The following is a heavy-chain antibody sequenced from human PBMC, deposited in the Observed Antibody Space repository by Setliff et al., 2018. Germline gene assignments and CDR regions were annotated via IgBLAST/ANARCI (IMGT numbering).Heavy chain of an antibody. V-gene: IGHV1-46*01. CDR1: GYTFAGYY. Sequence: GASVKVSCKASGYTFAGYYMHWVRQTPGQGLEWMGIINPGGGSSSSTEKFQGRVTMTRDTSASTVYMEMGNLTSDDTAAYYCARAGSAAAGRKGIFEYWGQGSLVTVSS. D-gene: IGHD6-13*01. CDR3: ARAGSAAAGRKGIFEY. J-gene: IGHJ4*02. CDR2: INPGGGSS.